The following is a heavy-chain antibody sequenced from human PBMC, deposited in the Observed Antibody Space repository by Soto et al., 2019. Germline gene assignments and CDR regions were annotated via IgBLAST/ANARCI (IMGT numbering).Heavy chain of an antibody. D-gene: IGHD3-10*01. J-gene: IGHJ5*02. CDR2: IYYSGST. CDR3: ARGSYGSGIYYSPRHNWFHP. V-gene: IGHV4-59*12. Sequence: PSETLSLTCTVSGVSISSYYWSWIRQPPGKGLEWIGYIYYSGSTNYNPSLKSRVTISVDTSKNQFSLKLSSVTAADTAVYYCARGSYGSGIYYSPRHNWFHPWGQETLVTGSS. CDR1: GVSISSYY.